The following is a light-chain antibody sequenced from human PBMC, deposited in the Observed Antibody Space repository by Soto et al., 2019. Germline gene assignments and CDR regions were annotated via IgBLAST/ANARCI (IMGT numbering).Light chain of an antibody. CDR3: QQYGSSSFT. J-gene: IGKJ3*01. Sequence: EIMLTQSPGTLSLSPGERATLSCRASQSVSSSYLAWYQQKPGQAPRLLIYGASSRATCIPDRFSGSGSGTDFTLTISRLEPEDFAVYYCQQYGSSSFTFVPRTKVDIK. V-gene: IGKV3-20*01. CDR1: QSVSSSY. CDR2: GAS.